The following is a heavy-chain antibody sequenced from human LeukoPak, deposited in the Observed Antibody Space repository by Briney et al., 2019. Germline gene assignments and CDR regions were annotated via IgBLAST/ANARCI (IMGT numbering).Heavy chain of an antibody. CDR2: ISGSGGST. CDR3: AKKDCSSTVCQTPGYYYHYYMDV. J-gene: IGHJ6*03. D-gene: IGHD2-2*01. V-gene: IGHV3-23*01. Sequence: GGSLRLSCAASEFTFNLYAMSWVRQAPGKGLEWVSAISGSGGSTYYADSVKGRFTISRDNSKNTLYLQMNSLRAEDTAVYYCAKKDCSSTVCQTPGYYYHYYMDVWGKGTTVTVSS. CDR1: EFTFNLYA.